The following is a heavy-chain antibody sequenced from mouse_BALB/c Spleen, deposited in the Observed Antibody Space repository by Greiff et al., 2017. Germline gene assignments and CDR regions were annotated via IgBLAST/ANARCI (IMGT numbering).Heavy chain of an antibody. CDR2: IDPANGNT. V-gene: IGHV14-3*02. CDR3: AFDGNYVSFDY. D-gene: IGHD2-1*01. J-gene: IGHJ2*01. CDR1: GFNIKDTY. Sequence: EVQLQESGAELVKPGTSVKLSCTASGFNIKDTYMHWVKQRPEQGLEWIGRIDPANGNTKYDPKFQGKATITADNSSNTAYLQLSSLTSEDTAVYYCAFDGNYVSFDYWGQGTTLTVSS.